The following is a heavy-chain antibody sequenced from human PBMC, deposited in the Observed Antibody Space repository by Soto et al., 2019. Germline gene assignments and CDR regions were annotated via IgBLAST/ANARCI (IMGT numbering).Heavy chain of an antibody. D-gene: IGHD6-19*01. V-gene: IGHV3-30-3*01. Sequence: PGGSLRLSCAASGFPFSIYAMHWVRQSPGKGLEWVAVISYDGSNKYYADSVKGRFTISRDNSKNTLYLQMNSLRAEDTAVYYCATTCTSSGWWTDGWGQGSXVTVSS. CDR2: ISYDGSNK. CDR1: GFPFSIYA. J-gene: IGHJ6*02. CDR3: ATTCTSSGWWTDG.